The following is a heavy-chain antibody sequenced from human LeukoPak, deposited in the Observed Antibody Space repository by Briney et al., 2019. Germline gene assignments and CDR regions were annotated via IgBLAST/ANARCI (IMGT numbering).Heavy chain of an antibody. CDR1: GFTFSSYG. CDR3: ARDFLWYSSSWYDY. J-gene: IGHJ4*02. CDR2: ISSGSRYI. V-gene: IGHV3-21*04. Sequence: GGSLRLSCAASGFTFSSYGMHWVRQAPGKGLEWVASISSGSRYIYSADSVKGRFTISRDNAQNSLFLQMNSLRVEDTAVYYCARDFLWYSSSWYDYWGQGTLVTVSS. D-gene: IGHD6-13*01.